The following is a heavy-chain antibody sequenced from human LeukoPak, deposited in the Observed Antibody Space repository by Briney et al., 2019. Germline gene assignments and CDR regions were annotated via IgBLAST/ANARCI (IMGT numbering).Heavy chain of an antibody. CDR2: MNPNSGNT. V-gene: IGHV1-8*03. CDR3: ARGELNYYDLIWY. CDR1: GYTFTSYD. D-gene: IGHD3-22*01. Sequence: ASVKVSCKASGYTFTSYDINWVRQATGQGLEWMGWMNPNSGNTGYAQKFQDRVTITRNTSIITAYMELSSLRSEDTAVYYCARGELNYYDLIWYWGQGTLVTVSS. J-gene: IGHJ4*02.